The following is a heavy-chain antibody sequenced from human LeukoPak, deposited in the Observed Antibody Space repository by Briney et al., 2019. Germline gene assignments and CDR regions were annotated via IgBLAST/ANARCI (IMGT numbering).Heavy chain of an antibody. J-gene: IGHJ4*02. V-gene: IGHV1-69*13. CDR2: IIPISGTT. D-gene: IGHD2-2*01. Sequence: SVKVSCKASGGTFSSYAISWVRQAPGQGLEWMGGIIPISGTTNYAQKFQGRVTITADESTSTAYMELSSLRSEDTAMYYCATYCSSANCYIWGYYFDYWGQGTLVTASS. CDR3: ATYCSSANCYIWGYYFDY. CDR1: GGTFSSYA.